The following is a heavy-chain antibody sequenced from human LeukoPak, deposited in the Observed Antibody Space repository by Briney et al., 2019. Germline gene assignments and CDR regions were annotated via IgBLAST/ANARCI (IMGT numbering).Heavy chain of an antibody. CDR3: ARDHRIAARGDWFDP. D-gene: IGHD6-6*01. V-gene: IGHV4-39*07. CDR1: GGSISSTSYY. CDR2: IYYSGST. Sequence: PSETLSLTCTVSGGSISSTSYYWGWIRQPPGKGLEWIGSIYYSGSTYYNPSLKSRVTISVDTSKNQFSLKLSSMTAADTAVYYCARDHRIAARGDWFDPWGQGTLVTVSS. J-gene: IGHJ5*02.